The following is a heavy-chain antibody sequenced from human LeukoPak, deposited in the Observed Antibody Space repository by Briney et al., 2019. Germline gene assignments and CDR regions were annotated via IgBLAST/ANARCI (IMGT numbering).Heavy chain of an antibody. CDR3: ARVVGAPLRANFDY. Sequence: ASVKVSCKASGGTFSSYAISWVRQAPGQGLEWMGGIIPIFGTANYAQKFQGRVTITADKSTSTAYMELSSLRSEDTAVYYCARVVGAPLRANFDYWGQGTLVTVSS. J-gene: IGHJ4*02. CDR1: GGTFSSYA. CDR2: IIPIFGTA. V-gene: IGHV1-69*06. D-gene: IGHD1-26*01.